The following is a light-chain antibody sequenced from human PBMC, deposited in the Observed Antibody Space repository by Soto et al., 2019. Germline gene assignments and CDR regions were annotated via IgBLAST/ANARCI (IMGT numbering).Light chain of an antibody. CDR3: QQRSNWPHT. Sequence: DIVLTQSPATLSLSPGERATLSCRASQSVSNYLAWYQQKPCQAPRLFIYDASNRPTGIPARFSGSGSGTDVTLTINSLVETDTCAVYYCQQRSNWPHTLGQGTKLEIK. CDR2: DAS. CDR1: QSVSNY. V-gene: IGKV3-11*01. J-gene: IGKJ2*01.